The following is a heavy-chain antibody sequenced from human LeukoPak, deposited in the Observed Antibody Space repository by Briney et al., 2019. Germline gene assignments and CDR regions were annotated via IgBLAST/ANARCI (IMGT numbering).Heavy chain of an antibody. J-gene: IGHJ6*02. Sequence: SETLSLTCTASGGSISSYYWSWIRQPPGKGLEWIGYIYYSGSTNYNPSLKSRVTISVDTSKNQFSLKLSSVTAADTAVYYCARDRGPPYYYYYYGMDVWGQGTTVTVSS. CDR3: ARDRGPPYYYYYYGMDV. CDR2: IYYSGST. CDR1: GGSISSYY. V-gene: IGHV4-59*01. D-gene: IGHD3-10*01.